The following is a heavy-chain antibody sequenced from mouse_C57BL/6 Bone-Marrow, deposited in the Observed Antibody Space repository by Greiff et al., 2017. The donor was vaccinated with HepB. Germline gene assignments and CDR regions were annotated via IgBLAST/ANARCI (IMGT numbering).Heavy chain of an antibody. J-gene: IGHJ4*01. CDR2: IDPETGGT. CDR3: IPLYYKKYYAMDY. CDR1: GYTFTDYE. Sequence: VHLVESGAELVRPGASVTLSCKASGYTFTDYEMHWVKQTPVHGLEWIGAIDPETGGTAYNQKFKGKAILTADKSSSTAYMELRSLTSEDSAVYYCIPLYYKKYYAMDYWGQGTSVTVSS. V-gene: IGHV1-15*01. D-gene: IGHD2-1*01.